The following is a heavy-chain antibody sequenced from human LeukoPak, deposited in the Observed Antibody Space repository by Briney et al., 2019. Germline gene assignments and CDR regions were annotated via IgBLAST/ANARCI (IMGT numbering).Heavy chain of an antibody. J-gene: IGHJ4*02. D-gene: IGHD3-9*01. V-gene: IGHV3-9*01. CDR2: INWDNGGI. CDR1: GFNLVDYA. Sequence: GGSLRLSCAVSGFNLVDYAMHWVRQAPGRGLEWVSGINWDNGGIVYAESVRGRFTVSRDNAKNSLYLQMNSLRPEDTALYHCARDDHNVLTDNFDYWGQGTLVTVSS. CDR3: ARDDHNVLTDNFDY.